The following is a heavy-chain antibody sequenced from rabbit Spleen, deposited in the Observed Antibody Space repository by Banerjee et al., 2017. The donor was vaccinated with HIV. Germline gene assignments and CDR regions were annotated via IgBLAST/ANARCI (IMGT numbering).Heavy chain of an antibody. CDR1: GFSFSSDYY. CDR3: ARDTSSSFSSYGMDL. CDR2: IYPDSSGST. V-gene: IGHV1S45*01. D-gene: IGHD1-1*01. J-gene: IGHJ6*01. Sequence: QEQLKETGGGLVKPGGTLTLTCKASGFSFSSDYYMCWVRQAPGKGLECGACIYPDSSGSTYYANWAKGRFTCSKTSSTTVTLQMTSLTVADTATYFCARDTSSSFSSYGMDLWGPGTLVTVS.